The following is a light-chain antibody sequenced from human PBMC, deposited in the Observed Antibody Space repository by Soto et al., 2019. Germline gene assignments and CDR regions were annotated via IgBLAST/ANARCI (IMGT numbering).Light chain of an antibody. Sequence: DIQMTQSPSSLSASVGDRVTIICRASQSVSTRLAWYQQKPGKAPKVLIYDASSWAGGVPSRFTGSGSGTEFTLTINSLQPDEFATYYYQQYSVYWTFGQGTKVEIK. J-gene: IGKJ1*01. V-gene: IGKV1-5*02. CDR2: DAS. CDR1: QSVSTR. CDR3: QQYSVYWT.